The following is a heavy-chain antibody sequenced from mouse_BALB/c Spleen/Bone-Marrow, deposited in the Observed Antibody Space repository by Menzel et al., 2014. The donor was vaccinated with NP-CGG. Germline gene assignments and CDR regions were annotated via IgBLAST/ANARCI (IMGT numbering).Heavy chain of an antibody. CDR2: INPSSGYT. CDR1: GYTFTSYT. V-gene: IGHV1-4*01. Sequence: LEESGAELARPGASVKMSCKASGYTFTSYTMHWVEQRPGQGLEWIGYINPSSGYTNYNQKFKDKATLTADKSSSTAYMQLSSLTSEDSAVYYCARDWTIPFAYWGQGTLVTVSA. D-gene: IGHD1-1*02. CDR3: ARDWTIPFAY. J-gene: IGHJ3*01.